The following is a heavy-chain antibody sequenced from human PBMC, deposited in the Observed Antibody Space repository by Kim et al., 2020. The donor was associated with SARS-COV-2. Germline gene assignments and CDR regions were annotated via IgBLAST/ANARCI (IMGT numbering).Heavy chain of an antibody. Sequence: SGPTLVNPTETLTLTCTVSGFSLSNARMGVSWIRQPPGKALEWLAHIFSNDEKSYSTSLKSRLTISKDTSKSQVVLTMTNMDPVDTATYYCARGGVRGVMRLMFDYWGQGTLVTVSS. CDR1: GFSLSNARMG. CDR2: IFSNDEK. V-gene: IGHV2-26*01. CDR3: ARGGVRGVMRLMFDY. D-gene: IGHD3-10*01. J-gene: IGHJ4*02.